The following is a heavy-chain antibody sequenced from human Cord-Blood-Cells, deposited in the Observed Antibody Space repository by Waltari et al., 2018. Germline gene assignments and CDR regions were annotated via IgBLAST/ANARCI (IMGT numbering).Heavy chain of an antibody. V-gene: IGHV3-15*01. J-gene: IGHJ4*02. D-gene: IGHD7-27*01. Sequence: EVQLVESGGGLVKPGGSLRLSCAASGFTFSNAWMSWVRQAPGKGLEWVGRIKSKTEGGTTDYAAPVKGRFTISRDDSKNTLYLQMNSLKTEDTAVYYCTTEPSQANWGSRPGYWGQGTLVTVSS. CDR1: GFTFSNAW. CDR2: IKSKTEGGTT. CDR3: TTEPSQANWGSRPGY.